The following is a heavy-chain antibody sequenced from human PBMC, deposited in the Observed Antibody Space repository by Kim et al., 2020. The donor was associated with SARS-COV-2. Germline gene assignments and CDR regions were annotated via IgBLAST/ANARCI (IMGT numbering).Heavy chain of an antibody. V-gene: IGHV4-59*08. CDR3: ARHPPRPGSRSAFDI. CDR1: GGSISSYY. J-gene: IGHJ3*02. Sequence: SETLSLTCTVSGGSISSYYWSWIRQPPGKGLEWIGYIYYSGSTNYNPSLKSRVTISVDTSKNQFSLKLSSVTAADTAVYYCARHPPRPGSRSAFDIWGQGTMVTVSS. CDR2: IYYSGST.